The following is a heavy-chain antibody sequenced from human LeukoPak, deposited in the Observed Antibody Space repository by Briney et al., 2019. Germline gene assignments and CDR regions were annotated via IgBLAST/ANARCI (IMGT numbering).Heavy chain of an antibody. V-gene: IGHV5-51*01. J-gene: IGHJ4*02. CDR3: ARDGGLNTNFDY. Sequence: GESLKISCKGSGYSFDTYWIGWVRQRPGKGLEWMGIINPADSDSRYSPSFEGQVTVSADRSISTAYLQWSSLKTSDTAIYYCARDGGLNTNFDYWGQGTLVTVSS. D-gene: IGHD2-15*01. CDR2: INPADSDS. CDR1: GYSFDTYW.